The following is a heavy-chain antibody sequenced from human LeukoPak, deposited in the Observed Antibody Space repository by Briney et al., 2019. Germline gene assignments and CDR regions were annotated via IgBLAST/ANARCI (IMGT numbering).Heavy chain of an antibody. J-gene: IGHJ3*02. CDR2: IYYSGST. Sequence: SETLSLTCTVSGGSISGGDYYWSWIRQPPGEGLEWIGYIYYSGSTYYNPSLKSRVTISVDTSKNQFSLKLSSVTAADTAVYYCARVVVTAIGTVNAFDIWGQGTMVTVSS. CDR3: ARVVVTAIGTVNAFDI. D-gene: IGHD2-21*02. V-gene: IGHV4-30-4*01. CDR1: GGSISGGDYY.